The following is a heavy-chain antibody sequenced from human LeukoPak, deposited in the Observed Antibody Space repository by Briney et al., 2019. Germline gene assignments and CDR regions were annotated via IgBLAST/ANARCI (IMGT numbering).Heavy chain of an antibody. J-gene: IGHJ4*02. V-gene: IGHV3-30-3*01. D-gene: IGHD2/OR15-2a*01. Sequence: PGRALRLSCAASGFTFSSYAMHWVRQAPGKGLEWVAVISYDGSNKYYADSVKGRFTISRDNSKNTLYLQMNSLRAEDTAVYYCARDRIHAFDYWGQGTLVTVSS. CDR3: ARDRIHAFDY. CDR2: ISYDGSNK. CDR1: GFTFSSYA.